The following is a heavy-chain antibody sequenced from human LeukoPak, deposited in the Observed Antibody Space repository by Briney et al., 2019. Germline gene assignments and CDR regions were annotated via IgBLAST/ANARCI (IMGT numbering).Heavy chain of an antibody. CDR2: ISGSGGST. Sequence: GGSLRLSCVASGFTFSSYAMSWVRQTPGKGLEWVSDISGSGGSTYHADSVKGRFTISRDNSKNTLYLQMNSLRAEDTAVYYCAKSSYYDSSSYYGVMYYFDYWGQGTLVTVSS. D-gene: IGHD3-22*01. CDR1: GFTFSSYA. V-gene: IGHV3-23*01. J-gene: IGHJ4*02. CDR3: AKSSYYDSSSYYGVMYYFDY.